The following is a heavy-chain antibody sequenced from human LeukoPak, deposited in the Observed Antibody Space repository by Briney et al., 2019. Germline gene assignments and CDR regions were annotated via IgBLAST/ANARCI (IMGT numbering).Heavy chain of an antibody. V-gene: IGHV4-59*12. Sequence: PSETLSLTCTVSGGSISSYYWSWIRQPPGKGLEWIGYIYYSGSTNYNPSLKSRVTISVDTSKNQFSLKLSSVTAADTAVYYCARGVVGATRRNWFDPWGQGTLVTVSS. D-gene: IGHD1-26*01. CDR1: GGSISSYY. CDR2: IYYSGST. J-gene: IGHJ5*02. CDR3: ARGVVGATRRNWFDP.